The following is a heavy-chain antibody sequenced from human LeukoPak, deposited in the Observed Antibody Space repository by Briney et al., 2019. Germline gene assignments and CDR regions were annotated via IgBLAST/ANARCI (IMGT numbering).Heavy chain of an antibody. CDR3: ARNKSTVTTSRHDAFDI. J-gene: IGHJ3*02. CDR2: IYQSVST. CDR1: GYSISSDYY. V-gene: IGHV4-38-2*01. D-gene: IGHD4-17*01. Sequence: SETLSLTCAVSGYSISSDYYWGWIRQPPGKGLEWIGSIYQSVSTYYNPSLKSRVTISVDTSKNQFSLKLSSVTAADTAVYYCARNKSTVTTSRHDAFDIWGQGTMVTVSS.